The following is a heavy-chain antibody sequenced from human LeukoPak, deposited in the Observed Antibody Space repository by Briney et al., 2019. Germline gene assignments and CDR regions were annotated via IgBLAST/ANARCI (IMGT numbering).Heavy chain of an antibody. Sequence: GGSLRLSCAASGFTFSDHCMDWVRQAPGKGLEWVSYISPAGTTYYADSVKGRFTISRDNAKTSLYLQIINLRADDTAVYYCARDLGPHRSSPNSGAFDIWGQGTMVTVSS. V-gene: IGHV3-69-1*01. CDR3: ARDLGPHRSSPNSGAFDI. D-gene: IGHD6-6*01. CDR1: GFTFSDHC. J-gene: IGHJ3*02. CDR2: ISPAGTT.